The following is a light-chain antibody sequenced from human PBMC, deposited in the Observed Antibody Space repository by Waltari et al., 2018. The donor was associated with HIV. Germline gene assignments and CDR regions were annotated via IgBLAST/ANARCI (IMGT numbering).Light chain of an antibody. CDR2: DAS. CDR1: QNVSSSS. J-gene: IGKJ1*01. V-gene: IGKV3-20*01. CDR3: QQYGSSPQT. Sequence: EVVLTQSPDTLSLFPGERATLSCRASQNVSSSSLAWYQQKPGQAPRLLIYDASSRATAIPDRFSGSGSGTDFTLTISRLEPEDFAVYSCQQYGSSPQTFGQGTKVEIK.